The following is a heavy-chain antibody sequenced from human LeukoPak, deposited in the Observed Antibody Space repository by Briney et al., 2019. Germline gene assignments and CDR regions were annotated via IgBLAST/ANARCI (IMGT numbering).Heavy chain of an antibody. CDR3: ARGQTYDSSGYRPFDFDY. CDR2: ISHDGSNK. CDR1: GFTFSSYG. D-gene: IGHD3-22*01. J-gene: IGHJ4*02. Sequence: GGSLRLSCVASGFTFSSYGMHWVRQAPGKGLEWVAVISHDGSNKYYADSVKGRFTISRDNSKNTVYLQMNSLRAEDTAVYYCARGQTYDSSGYRPFDFDYWGQGTLVTVSS. V-gene: IGHV3-30*03.